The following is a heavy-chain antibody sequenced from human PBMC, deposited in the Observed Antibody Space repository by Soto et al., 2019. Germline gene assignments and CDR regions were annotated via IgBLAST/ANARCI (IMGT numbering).Heavy chain of an antibody. CDR1: GFSFTNSW. J-gene: IGHJ4*02. Sequence: EESLTISCKTSGFSFTNSWISWVRQVPGKGLQWMGNIDPSDSYINYNPAFRGHVTFSVDKSNSTAYLHWRSLGPSDTAIYYCARHGAAIWLGYWGQGTLVTVSS. D-gene: IGHD6-19*01. V-gene: IGHV5-10-1*01. CDR3: ARHGAAIWLGY. CDR2: IDPSDSYI.